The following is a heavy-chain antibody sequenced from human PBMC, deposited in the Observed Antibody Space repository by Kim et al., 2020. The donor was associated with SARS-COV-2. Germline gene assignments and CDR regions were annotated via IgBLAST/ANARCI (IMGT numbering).Heavy chain of an antibody. V-gene: IGHV4-30-2*05. J-gene: IGHJ5*02. D-gene: IGHD6-19*01. CDR3: AREGTYSSGWARWFDP. Sequence: SLKSRVTISVDTSKNQFSLKLSSVTAADTAVYYCAREGTYSSGWARWFDPWGQGTLVTVSS.